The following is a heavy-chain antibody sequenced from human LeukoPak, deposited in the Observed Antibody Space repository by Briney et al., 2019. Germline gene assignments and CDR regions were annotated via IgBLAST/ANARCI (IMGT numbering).Heavy chain of an antibody. CDR1: GLTFSSYA. V-gene: IGHV3-23*01. D-gene: IGHD3-10*01. Sequence: GGSLRLSCAASGLTFSSYAMSWVRQAPGKGLEWVSAISGSGGSTYYADSVKGRFTISRDNSKNTLYLQMNSLRAEDTAVYYCAKDLILYGSGAYWGQGTLVTVSS. J-gene: IGHJ4*02. CDR2: ISGSGGST. CDR3: AKDLILYGSGAY.